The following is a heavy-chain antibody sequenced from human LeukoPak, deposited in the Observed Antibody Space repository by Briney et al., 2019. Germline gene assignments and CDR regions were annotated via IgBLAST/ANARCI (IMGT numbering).Heavy chain of an antibody. V-gene: IGHV4-39*01. CDR1: GGSISSSSYY. CDR2: IYYSGST. D-gene: IGHD6-13*01. Sequence: SETLSPTCTVSGGSISSSSYYWGWIRQPPGKGLEWIGSIYYSGSTYYNPSLKSRVTISVDTSKNQFSLKLSSVTAADTAVYYCAGGPGYSSSWVVSWGQGTLVTVSS. J-gene: IGHJ4*02. CDR3: AGGPGYSSSWVVS.